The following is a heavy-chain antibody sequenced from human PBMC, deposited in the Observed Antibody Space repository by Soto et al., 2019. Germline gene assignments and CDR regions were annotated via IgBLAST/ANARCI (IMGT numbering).Heavy chain of an antibody. D-gene: IGHD2-2*01. CDR3: ARVGYCSSTSCQVDY. Sequence: GGSLRLSCAASGFTFSSYEMNWVRQAPGKGLEWVSYISSSGSTIYYADSVKGRFTISRDNAKNSLYLQMNSLRAEDTAVYYCARVGYCSSTSCQVDYWGQGTLVTVSS. CDR2: ISSSGSTI. V-gene: IGHV3-48*03. J-gene: IGHJ4*02. CDR1: GFTFSSYE.